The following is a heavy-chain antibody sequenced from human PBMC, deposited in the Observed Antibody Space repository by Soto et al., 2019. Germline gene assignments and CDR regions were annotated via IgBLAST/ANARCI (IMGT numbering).Heavy chain of an antibody. Sequence: GASVKVSCKASGYTFTSYAMHWVRQAPGQRLEWMGWINAGNGNTKYSQKFQGRVTITRDTSASTAYMELSSLRSEDTAVYYCARDSNKEGWTRRLHHWNYPDYWGQGTLVTVSS. D-gene: IGHD1-1*01. J-gene: IGHJ4*02. CDR3: ARDSNKEGWTRRLHHWNYPDY. V-gene: IGHV1-3*01. CDR1: GYTFTSYA. CDR2: INAGNGNT.